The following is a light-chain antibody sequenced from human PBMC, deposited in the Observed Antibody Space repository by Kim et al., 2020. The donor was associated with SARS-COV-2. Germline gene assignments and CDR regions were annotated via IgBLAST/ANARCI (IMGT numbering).Light chain of an antibody. J-gene: IGLJ1*01. Sequence: SVTISCPGTSRDGGGYNYVYWYQQHPGKAPKLMIYDVSKRPSGVPDRFSGSKSGNTASLTISGLQAEDEADYYCCSYAGSYTFYVFGTGTKVTVL. CDR1: SRDGGGYNY. V-gene: IGLV2-11*01. CDR2: DVS. CDR3: CSYAGSYTFYV.